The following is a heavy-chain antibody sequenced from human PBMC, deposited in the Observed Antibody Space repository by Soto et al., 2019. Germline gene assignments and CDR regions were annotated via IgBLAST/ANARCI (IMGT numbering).Heavy chain of an antibody. Sequence: GGSLRLSCAASGFTFSSYAMHWVRQAPGKGLEWVAVISYDGSNKYYADSVKGRFTISRDNSKNTLYLQMNSLRAEDTAVYYCARSFPDSSSVKPPAWFDPWGQGTLVTVSS. V-gene: IGHV3-30-3*01. J-gene: IGHJ5*02. CDR1: GFTFSSYA. CDR2: ISYDGSNK. CDR3: ARSFPDSSSVKPPAWFDP. D-gene: IGHD6-13*01.